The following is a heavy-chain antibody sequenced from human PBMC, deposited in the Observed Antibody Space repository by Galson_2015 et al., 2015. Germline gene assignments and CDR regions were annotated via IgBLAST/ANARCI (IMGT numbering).Heavy chain of an antibody. V-gene: IGHV3-13*01. D-gene: IGHD3-16*01. Sequence: SLRLSCAASGFTFSTNDMHWVRQATGKGLEWVSGIARTGDTFYAASVKGRFTISKENAKNYLYLQMSSLRAGDTAVYYCVRGGGIGFDYWGQGIPVTVSS. J-gene: IGHJ4*02. CDR2: IARTGDT. CDR1: GFTFSTND. CDR3: VRGGGIGFDY.